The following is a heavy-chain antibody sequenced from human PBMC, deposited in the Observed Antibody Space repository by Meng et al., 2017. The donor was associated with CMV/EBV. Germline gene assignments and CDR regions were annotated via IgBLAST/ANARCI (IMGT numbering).Heavy chain of an antibody. J-gene: IGHJ4*02. CDR2: IGSDGTNR. Sequence: LYCAASGFTLSDYYMTWIREAPGKGLEWVSYIGSDGTNRRFADSVQGRFTVSRDNAKNSLYLRMNSLRAEDTAVYYCARGGDYLRNWGQGTLVTVSS. V-gene: IGHV3-11*01. CDR1: GFTLSDYY. D-gene: IGHD2/OR15-2a*01. CDR3: ARGGDYLRN.